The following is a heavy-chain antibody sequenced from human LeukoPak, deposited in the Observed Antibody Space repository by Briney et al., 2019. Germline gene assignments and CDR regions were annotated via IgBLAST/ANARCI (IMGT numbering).Heavy chain of an antibody. CDR3: ARGLGSSPF. CDR1: GGSISSYY. D-gene: IGHD6-13*01. V-gene: IGHV4-59*01. J-gene: IGHJ4*02. CDR2: IYYSGST. Sequence: SETLSLTCTVSGGSISSYYWSWIRQPPGKGLEWIGYIYYSGSTYYNPSLKSRVTISVDTSKNQFSLKLSSVTAADTAVYYCARGLGSSPFWGQGTLVTVSS.